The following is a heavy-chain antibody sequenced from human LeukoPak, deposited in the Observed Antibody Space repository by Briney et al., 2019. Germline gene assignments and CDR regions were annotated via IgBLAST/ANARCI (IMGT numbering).Heavy chain of an antibody. CDR3: ATGDIVTTPTPLGYYFDY. D-gene: IGHD5-12*01. V-gene: IGHV3-30*04. J-gene: IGHJ4*02. CDR2: ISYGGSKK. Sequence: GRSLRLSCAASGFTFSSYVMHWVRQAPGKGLEWVAVISYGGSKKYYADSVKGRFTISRDNSKNTLYLQMNSLRAEDTAVYYCATGDIVTTPTPLGYYFDYWGQGTLVTVSS. CDR1: GFTFSSYV.